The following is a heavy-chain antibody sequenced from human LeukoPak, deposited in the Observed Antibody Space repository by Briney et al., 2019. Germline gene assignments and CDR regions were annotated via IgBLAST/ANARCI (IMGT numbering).Heavy chain of an antibody. J-gene: IGHJ4*02. V-gene: IGHV1-2*02. CDR2: INPNRGGT. Sequence: ASVKVSCKASGYTFTGYYMHWVRQAPGQGLEWMGWINPNRGGTNYAQKFQGRVTMTRDTSISTAYMELSRLRSDDTAVYYCASGSGGYSYGDFDYWGQGTLVTVSS. D-gene: IGHD5-18*01. CDR1: GYTFTGYY. CDR3: ASGSGGYSYGDFDY.